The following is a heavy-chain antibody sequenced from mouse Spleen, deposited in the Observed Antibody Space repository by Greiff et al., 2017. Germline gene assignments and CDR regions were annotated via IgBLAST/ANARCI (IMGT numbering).Heavy chain of an antibody. CDR3: AREKKYGNYDY. CDR1: GYTFTDYN. Sequence: VQLQQSGPELVKPGASVKMSCKASGYTFTDYNMHWVKQSHGKSLEWIGYINPNNGGTNYNEKFKSKATLTVDKSSSTAYMQLSSLTSEDSAVYYCAREKKYGNYDYWGQGTTLTVSS. D-gene: IGHD2-10*02. V-gene: IGHV1-22*01. J-gene: IGHJ2*01. CDR2: INPNNGGT.